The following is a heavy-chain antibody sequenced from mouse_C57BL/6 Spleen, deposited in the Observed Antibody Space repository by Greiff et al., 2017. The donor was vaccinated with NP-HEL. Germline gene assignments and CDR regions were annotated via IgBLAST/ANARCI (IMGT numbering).Heavy chain of an antibody. CDR1: GYSITSGYY. V-gene: IGHV3-6*01. D-gene: IGHD1-1*01. CDR3: ARENYYGSSYELGRGWFAY. Sequence: EVKLVESGPGLVKPSQSLSLTCSVTGYSITSGYYWNWIRQFPGNKLEWMGYISYDGSNNYNPSLKNRISITRDTSKNQFFLKLNSVTTEDTATYYRARENYYGSSYELGRGWFAYWGQGTLVTVSA. CDR2: ISYDGSN. J-gene: IGHJ3*01.